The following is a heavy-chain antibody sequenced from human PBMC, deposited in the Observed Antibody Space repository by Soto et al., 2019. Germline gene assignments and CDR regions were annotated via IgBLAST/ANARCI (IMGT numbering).Heavy chain of an antibody. J-gene: IGHJ6*02. Sequence: QVQLVESGGGVVQPGRSLRLSCAASGFTFSSYGMHWVRQAPGKGLEWVAVIWYDGSNKYYADSVKGRFTISRDNSKNTLYLQMNSLRAGDTAVYYCARDTARDKVRIYYGMDVWGQGTTVTVSS. D-gene: IGHD3-10*01. CDR2: IWYDGSNK. CDR3: ARDTARDKVRIYYGMDV. CDR1: GFTFSSYG. V-gene: IGHV3-33*01.